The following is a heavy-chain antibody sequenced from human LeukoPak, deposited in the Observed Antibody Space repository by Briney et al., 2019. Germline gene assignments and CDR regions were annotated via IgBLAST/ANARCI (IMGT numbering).Heavy chain of an antibody. CDR2: ISSSSSTI. J-gene: IGHJ5*02. Sequence: PGGSLRLSCAASGFTFSSYEMNWVRQAPGKGLEWVSYISSSSSTIYYADSVKGRFTISRDNAKNSLYLQMNSLRVEDTAVYYCARGDWTPAWGQGTLVTVSS. V-gene: IGHV3-48*03. CDR3: ARGDWTPA. D-gene: IGHD3/OR15-3a*01. CDR1: GFTFSSYE.